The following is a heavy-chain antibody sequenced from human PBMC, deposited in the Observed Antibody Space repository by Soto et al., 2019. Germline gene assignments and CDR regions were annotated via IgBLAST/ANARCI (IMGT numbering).Heavy chain of an antibody. D-gene: IGHD2-15*01. V-gene: IGHV4-39*01. CDR2: IYYSGST. CDR1: GGSLSSSSYY. CDR3: ARHFHCSGGSCYRGYYYGMDV. J-gene: IGHJ6*02. Sequence: PSETLSLTCTVSGGSLSSSSYYWGWIRQPPGKGLEWIGSIYYSGSTYYNPSLKSRVTISVDTSKNQFSLKLSSVTAADTAVYYCARHFHCSGGSCYRGYYYGMDVWGQGTTVTVSS.